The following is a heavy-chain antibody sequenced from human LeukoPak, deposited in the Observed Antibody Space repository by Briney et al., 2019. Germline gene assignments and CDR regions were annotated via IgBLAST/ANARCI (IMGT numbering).Heavy chain of an antibody. J-gene: IGHJ6*03. Sequence: SETLSLTCAVYGGSFSGYYWSWIRQPPGKGLEWIGEINHSGSTNYNPSLKSRVTISVDTSKNQFSLKLSSVTAADTAVYYCARGSGYCSSTSCYRLIYYMDVWGKGTTVTVSS. CDR3: ARGSGYCSSTSCYRLIYYMDV. V-gene: IGHV4-34*01. CDR2: INHSGST. D-gene: IGHD2-2*02. CDR1: GGSFSGYY.